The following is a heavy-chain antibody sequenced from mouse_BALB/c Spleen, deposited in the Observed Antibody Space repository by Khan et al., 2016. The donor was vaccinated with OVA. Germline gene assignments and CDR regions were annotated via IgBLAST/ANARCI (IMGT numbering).Heavy chain of an antibody. D-gene: IGHD3-1*01. Sequence: VQLKESGPGLVKPSQSLSLTCTVTGYSITSDYAWNWIRQFPGNKLEWMGYISYSGSTSYNPSLKSRISITRDTSKNQFFLQLNSVTTEDTATSYGARSGTPAWFAYWGQGTLVTVSA. J-gene: IGHJ3*01. CDR3: ARSGTPAWFAY. CDR2: ISYSGST. CDR1: GYSITSDYA. V-gene: IGHV3-2*02.